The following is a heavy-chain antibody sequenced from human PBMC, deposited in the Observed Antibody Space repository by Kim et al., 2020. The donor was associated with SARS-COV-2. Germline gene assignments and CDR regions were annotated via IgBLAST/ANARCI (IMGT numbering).Heavy chain of an antibody. V-gene: IGHV7-4-1*02. J-gene: IGHJ5*02. Sequence: ASVKVSCRGSGYSFTNHAINWVRQAPGQGLEWMGWIDTSTGTPTYAQGFTGRFVFSLDTSVTTAYLQITCLKTEDTALYFCARDHYTNTNCFDPWGQGTLFTVSS. CDR3: ARDHYTNTNCFDP. D-gene: IGHD2-8*01. CDR2: IDTSTGTP. CDR1: GYSFTNHA.